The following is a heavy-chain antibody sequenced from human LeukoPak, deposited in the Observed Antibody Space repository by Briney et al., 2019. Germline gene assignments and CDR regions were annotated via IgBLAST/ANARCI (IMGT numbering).Heavy chain of an antibody. V-gene: IGHV3-74*03. J-gene: IGHJ4*02. CDR2: INTDGSSA. D-gene: IGHD3-16*02. CDR3: GVFTLGGFIVDY. CDR1: GFTFSNYW. Sequence: SGGSLRLSCAASGFTFSNYWMHWVRQTPGKGLVWVSRINTDGSSATYADSVKGRFTISRDNAKNTLYLQMNNLRAEDTAVYYCGVFTLGGFIVDYGGRGPRAPVSS.